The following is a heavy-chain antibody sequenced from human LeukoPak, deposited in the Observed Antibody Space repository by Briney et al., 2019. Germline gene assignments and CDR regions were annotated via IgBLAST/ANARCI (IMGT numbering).Heavy chain of an antibody. CDR1: GGSISSYY. Sequence: SETLSLTCTVSGGSISSYYWSWIRQPPGKGLEWIGYIYYSGSTNYNPSLKSRVTISVDTSKNQFSLKLSSVTAADTAVYYCVRDQQHYAFDIWGQGTMVTVSS. J-gene: IGHJ3*02. CDR2: IYYSGST. V-gene: IGHV4-59*01. D-gene: IGHD6-13*01. CDR3: VRDQQHYAFDI.